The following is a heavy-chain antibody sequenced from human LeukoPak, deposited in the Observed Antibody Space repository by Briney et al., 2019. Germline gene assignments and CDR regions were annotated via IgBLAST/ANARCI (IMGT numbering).Heavy chain of an antibody. V-gene: IGHV4-30-2*01. Sequence: PSETLSLTCAVSGGSISSGGYSWSWIRQPPGKGLEWIGYIYHSGSTYYNPSLKSRVTISVDRSKNQSSLKLSSVTAADTAVYYCARASNYYGSGSYTLDYWGQGTLVTVSS. CDR1: GGSISSGGYS. J-gene: IGHJ4*02. D-gene: IGHD3-10*01. CDR3: ARASNYYGSGSYTLDY. CDR2: IYHSGST.